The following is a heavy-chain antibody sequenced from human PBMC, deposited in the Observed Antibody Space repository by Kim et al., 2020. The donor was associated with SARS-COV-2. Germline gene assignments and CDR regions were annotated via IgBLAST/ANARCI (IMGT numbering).Heavy chain of an antibody. D-gene: IGHD3-16*01. CDR1: GGSISSSSYY. CDR3: ARPWAYYYYMDV. CDR2: IYYSGST. Sequence: SETLSLTCTVSGGSISSSSYYWGWIRQPPGKGLEWIGSIYYSGSTYYNPSLKSRVTISVDTSKNQFSLKLSSVTAADTAVYYCARPWAYYYYMDVWGKGTTVTVSS. V-gene: IGHV4-39*01. J-gene: IGHJ6*03.